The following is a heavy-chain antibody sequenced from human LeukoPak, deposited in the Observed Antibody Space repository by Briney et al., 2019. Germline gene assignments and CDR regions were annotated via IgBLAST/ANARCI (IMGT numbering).Heavy chain of an antibody. V-gene: IGHV3-7*01. CDR2: IKQDGSEK. CDR3: ARAWINSGWDDAFDI. CDR1: GFTFEDYA. D-gene: IGHD6-19*01. J-gene: IGHJ3*02. Sequence: PGGSLRLSCVVSGFTFEDYAMHWVRQAPGKGLEWVANIKQDGSEKYYVDSVKGRFTISRDNAKNSLYLQMNSLRAEDTAVYYCARAWINSGWDDAFDIWGQGTMVTVSS.